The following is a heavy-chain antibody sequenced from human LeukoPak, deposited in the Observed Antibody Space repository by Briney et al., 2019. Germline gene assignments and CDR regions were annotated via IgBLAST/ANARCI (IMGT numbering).Heavy chain of an antibody. CDR2: ISYDGSNK. J-gene: IGHJ6*04. Sequence: GGSLRLSCAASGVTFSSYAMHWVRQAPGKGLEWVAVISYDGSNKYYADSVKGRFTISRDNSKNTLYLQMNSLRAEDTAVYYCAREPYIAAAGTDYYYGMDVWGKGTTVTVSS. CDR1: GVTFSSYA. V-gene: IGHV3-30*04. D-gene: IGHD6-13*01. CDR3: AREPYIAAAGTDYYYGMDV.